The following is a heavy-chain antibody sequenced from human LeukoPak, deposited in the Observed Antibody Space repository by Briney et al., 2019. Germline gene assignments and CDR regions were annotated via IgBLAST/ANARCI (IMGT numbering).Heavy chain of an antibody. V-gene: IGHV3-23*01. CDR1: GFTFSSYA. D-gene: IGHD2-15*01. J-gene: IGHJ4*02. Sequence: GGSLRLSCTASGFTFSSYAMSWVRQAPGKGLEWLSAISVSGGSTFYADSVKGRFTISRDNPKNTLYLQMNSLRVEDTAIYHCAKPRDIVVVVAAGFDYWGQGTLVTVSS. CDR2: ISVSGGST. CDR3: AKPRDIVVVVAAGFDY.